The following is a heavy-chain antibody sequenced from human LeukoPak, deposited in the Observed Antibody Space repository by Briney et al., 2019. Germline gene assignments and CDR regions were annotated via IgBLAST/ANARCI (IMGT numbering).Heavy chain of an antibody. J-gene: IGHJ4*02. V-gene: IGHV3-21*01. CDR2: ISSSSSYI. Sequence: GGSLRLSCAASGFTFSSYSMNWVRQAPGKGLEWVSSISSSSSYIYYADSVKGRFTISRDNAKNSLYLQMNSLRAEDTAVYYCARDLGMWEYSSSLFYFDYWGQGTLVTVSS. CDR3: ARDLGMWEYSSSLFYFDY. D-gene: IGHD6-6*01. CDR1: GFTFSSYS.